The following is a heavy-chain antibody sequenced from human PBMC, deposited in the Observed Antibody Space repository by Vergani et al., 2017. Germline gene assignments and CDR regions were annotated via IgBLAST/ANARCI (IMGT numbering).Heavy chain of an antibody. CDR1: GYTFTSYA. CDR2: INTNTGNP. D-gene: IGHD6-13*01. CDR3: ARDKGPPVIRAGTPAVYYYYGMDV. J-gene: IGHJ6*02. V-gene: IGHV7-4-1*01. Sequence: QVQLVQSGSELKKPGASVKVSCKASGYTFTSYAMNWVRQAPGQGLEWMGWINTNTGNPTYAQGFTGRFVFSLDTSVSTAYLQICSLKAEDTAVYYCARDKGPPVIRAGTPAVYYYYGMDVWGQGTTVTVSS.